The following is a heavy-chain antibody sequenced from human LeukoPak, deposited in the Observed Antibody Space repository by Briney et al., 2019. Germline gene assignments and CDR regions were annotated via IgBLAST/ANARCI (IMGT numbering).Heavy chain of an antibody. Sequence: ASVKVSWKASGYTFTGYYMHWVRQAPGQGLEWMGWINPNSGGTNYAQKFQGRVTMTRDTSISTAYMELSRLRSDDTAVYYCASAFVYYYGMDVWGQGATVTVSS. CDR2: INPNSGGT. J-gene: IGHJ6*02. V-gene: IGHV1-2*02. CDR3: ASAFVYYYGMDV. CDR1: GYTFTGYY.